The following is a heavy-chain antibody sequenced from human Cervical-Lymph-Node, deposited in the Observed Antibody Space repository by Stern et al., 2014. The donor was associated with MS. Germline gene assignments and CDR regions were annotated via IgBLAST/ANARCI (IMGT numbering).Heavy chain of an antibody. CDR2: MNPNSGNT. J-gene: IGHJ3*02. Sequence: VQLVESGAEVKKPGASVKVSCKASGYTFTSYDINWVRQATGQGLEWMGWMNPNSGNTGYAKKFQGRVTMTRNTSISTAYMRSEDTAVYYCARWVPRAAGAFDIWGQGTMVTVSS. V-gene: IGHV1-8*01. D-gene: IGHD2-15*01. CDR1: GYTFTSYD. CDR3: ARWVPRAAGAFDI.